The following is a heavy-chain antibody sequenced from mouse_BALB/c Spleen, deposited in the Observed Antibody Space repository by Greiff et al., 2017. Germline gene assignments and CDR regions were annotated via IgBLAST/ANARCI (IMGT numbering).Heavy chain of an antibody. Sequence: VQLQQSGAELVKPGASVKLSCKASGYTFTSYYMYWVKQRPGQGLEWIGGINPSNGGTNFNEKFKSKATLTVDKSSSTAYMQLSSLTSEDSAVYYCTTMITLGFDYWGQGTTLTVSS. CDR3: TTMITLGFDY. CDR1: GYTFTSYY. V-gene: IGHV1S81*02. D-gene: IGHD2-4*01. CDR2: INPSNGGT. J-gene: IGHJ2*01.